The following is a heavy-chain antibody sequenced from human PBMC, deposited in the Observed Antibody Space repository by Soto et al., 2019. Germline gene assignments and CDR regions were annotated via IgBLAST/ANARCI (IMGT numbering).Heavy chain of an antibody. D-gene: IGHD4-4*01. V-gene: IGHV4-34*01. Sequence: VQLQQWGAGLLKPSETLSLTCAVYGGSFSGYHWSWFRQPPGKGLEWIGEINPSGSINYNPSLRSRVTISVGTCKNQFSLNLSSVTAADTAVYYCATFVGATTVTRGSPRDYWGQGTLVTVSS. J-gene: IGHJ4*02. CDR2: INPSGSI. CDR1: GGSFSGYH. CDR3: ATFVGATTVTRGSPRDY.